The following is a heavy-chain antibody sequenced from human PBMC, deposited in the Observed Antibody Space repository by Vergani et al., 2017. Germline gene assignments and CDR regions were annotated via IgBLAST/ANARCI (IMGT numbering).Heavy chain of an antibody. V-gene: IGHV4-59*01. CDR2: IYYSGSN. CDR1: GGSISSYY. Sequence: QVQLQESGPGLVKPSETLSLTCTVSGGSISSYYWSWIRQPPGKGLEWIGYIYYSGSNNYNPSLKSRVTISVDTSKNQFSLKLSSVTAADTAVYYCARDGYYYGMDVWGQGTTVTVSS. CDR3: ARDGYYYGMDV. J-gene: IGHJ6*02.